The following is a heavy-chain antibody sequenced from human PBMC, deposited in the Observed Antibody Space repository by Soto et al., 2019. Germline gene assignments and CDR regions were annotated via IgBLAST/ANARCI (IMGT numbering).Heavy chain of an antibody. CDR2: IYHSGTT. Sequence: QVQLQESGPGLVKPSGTLSVTCAVSGGSISSSNWWTWVRQPPGKGLEWIGEIYHSGTTNYNPSLKSRVVISGDRSRNLLSLTLSSVTAADTAVYYCAIPATSDFDYWGQGILVTVSS. CDR3: AIPATSDFDY. V-gene: IGHV4-4*02. J-gene: IGHJ4*02. CDR1: GGSISSSNW. D-gene: IGHD4-4*01.